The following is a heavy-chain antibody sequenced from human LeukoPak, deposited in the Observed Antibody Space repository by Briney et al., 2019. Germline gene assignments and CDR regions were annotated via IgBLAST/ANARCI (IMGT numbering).Heavy chain of an antibody. Sequence: GGSLRLSCAASGFTFSTYGMNWVRQAPGKGLEWVSGISPSGDITYYADSVMGRFSISRDNPKSTVSLQMSSLRAEDTALYYCATYRQVLLPFESWGQGTLVTVSS. CDR2: ISPSGDIT. CDR3: ATYRQVLLPFES. D-gene: IGHD2-8*02. J-gene: IGHJ4*02. V-gene: IGHV3-23*01. CDR1: GFTFSTYG.